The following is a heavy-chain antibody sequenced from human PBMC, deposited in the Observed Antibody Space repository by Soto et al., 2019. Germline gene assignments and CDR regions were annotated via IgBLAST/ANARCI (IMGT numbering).Heavy chain of an antibody. CDR3: ARGSRDSSGYYGLGY. V-gene: IGHV4-34*01. D-gene: IGHD3-22*01. Sequence: QVQLQQWGAGLLKPSETLSLTCAVYGGSFSGYYWSWISQPPGKGLEWIGEINHSGSTNHNPSLKSRVTISVDTSKVQFSLKVGSVTAADTAVYYCARGSRDSSGYYGLGYWGQGTLVTVSS. J-gene: IGHJ4*02. CDR1: GGSFSGYY. CDR2: INHSGST.